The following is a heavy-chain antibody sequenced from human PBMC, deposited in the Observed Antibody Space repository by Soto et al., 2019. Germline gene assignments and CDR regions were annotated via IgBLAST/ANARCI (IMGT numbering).Heavy chain of an antibody. CDR3: ARHNGPLYVGYYYDMDV. J-gene: IGHJ6*02. Sequence: SETLSLTCTVSGGSISSSSYYWGWIRQPPGKGLEWIGSIYYSGYTYYNLSLKSRVTISVDTSKNQFSLKLSSVTAADTAVYYCARHNGPLYVGYYYDMDVWGQGTTVTVSS. CDR1: GGSISSSSYY. V-gene: IGHV4-39*01. D-gene: IGHD3-16*01. CDR2: IYYSGYT.